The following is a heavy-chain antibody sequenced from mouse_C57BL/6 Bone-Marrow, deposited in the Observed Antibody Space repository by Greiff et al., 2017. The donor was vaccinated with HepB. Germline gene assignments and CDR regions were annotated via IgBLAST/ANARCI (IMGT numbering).Heavy chain of an antibody. CDR1: GYTFTSYW. V-gene: IGHV1-59*01. Sequence: QLQQPGAELVRPGTSVKLSCKASGYTFTSYWMHWVKQRPGQGLEWIGVIDPSDSYTTYNQKFKGKATLTVDTSSSTAYMQLSSLTSEDSAVYYCARWGDGYPAWFAYWGQGTLVTVSA. CDR2: IDPSDSYT. D-gene: IGHD2-3*01. CDR3: ARWGDGYPAWFAY. J-gene: IGHJ3*01.